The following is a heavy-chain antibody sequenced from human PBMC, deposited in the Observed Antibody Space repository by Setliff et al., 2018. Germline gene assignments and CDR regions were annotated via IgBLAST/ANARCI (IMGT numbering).Heavy chain of an antibody. CDR2: FHTGGAT. CDR3: ARESATIGEFPLYYFDK. V-gene: IGHV4-61*09. Sequence: SETLSLTCSVSGGFISSGGFYWSWIRQSAGRGLEWIGHFHTGGATDYNLSLKSRVTISLDSSKNQFSLRLSSVTAADAAVYFCARESATIGEFPLYYFDKWGQGSPVTVSS. J-gene: IGHJ4*02. D-gene: IGHD3-10*01. CDR1: GGFISSGGFY.